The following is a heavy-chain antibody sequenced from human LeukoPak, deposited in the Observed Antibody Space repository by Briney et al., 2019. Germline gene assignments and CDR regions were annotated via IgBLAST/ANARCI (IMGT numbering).Heavy chain of an antibody. J-gene: IGHJ4*02. CDR1: GYTFTIYA. Sequence: AASVTVSCRASGYTFTIYAMLWVRPAPGQRLEWMRWINAGNGNTKYSQKFQGRVTITGGTSASTAYMELSSLRFEDTAVYYCARVAAYCVGDCSRYYFDYWGQGTLVTVSS. CDR2: INAGNGNT. D-gene: IGHD2-21*02. V-gene: IGHV1-3*01. CDR3: ARVAAYCVGDCSRYYFDY.